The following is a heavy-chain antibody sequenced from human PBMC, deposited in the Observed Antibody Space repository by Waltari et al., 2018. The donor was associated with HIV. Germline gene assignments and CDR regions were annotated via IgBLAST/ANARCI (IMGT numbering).Heavy chain of an antibody. D-gene: IGHD6-13*01. CDR1: GGPISSGSHY. V-gene: IGHV4-61*02. J-gene: IGHJ6*02. CDR3: AREVAAAGSYYYYGMDV. Sequence: QVQLQESGPGLVKPSQTLSLTCTVSGGPISSGSHYWSWIRQPAGKGLAWIGRIYTSGSTNYNPSLRSRVTISVDTSKTQFSLKLSSVTAADTAVYYCAREVAAAGSYYYYGMDVWGQGTTVTVSS. CDR2: IYTSGST.